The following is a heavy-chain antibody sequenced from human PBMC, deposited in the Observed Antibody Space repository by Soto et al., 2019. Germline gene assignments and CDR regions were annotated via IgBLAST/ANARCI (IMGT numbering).Heavy chain of an antibody. CDR3: AREDPKGYFDIEP. CDR2: MYHSGSP. J-gene: IGHJ1*01. V-gene: IGHV4-30-2*01. Sequence: KTSETLSLTCAVSGGLISGGGYFWTWIRQPPGKGLEWIGYMYHSGSPLYNPSLKSRATISIDLSKNQFSLNLASVTAADTAVYYCAREDPKGYFDIEPWGQGTLVTVSS. CDR1: GGLISGGGYF. D-gene: IGHD1-26*01.